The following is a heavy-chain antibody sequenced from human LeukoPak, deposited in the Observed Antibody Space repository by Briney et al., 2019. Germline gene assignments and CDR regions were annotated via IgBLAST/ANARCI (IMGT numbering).Heavy chain of an antibody. CDR1: GGSISSYY. CDR2: IYTSGST. Sequence: SETLSLTCTVSGGSISSYYWSWIRQPAGKGLEWNGRIYTSGSTNYNPSLKSRVTISVDKSKNQFSLKLSSVTAADTAVYYCAREKVSYQLTPYYFDYWGQGTLVTVSS. CDR3: AREKVSYQLTPYYFDY. V-gene: IGHV4-4*07. D-gene: IGHD2-2*01. J-gene: IGHJ4*02.